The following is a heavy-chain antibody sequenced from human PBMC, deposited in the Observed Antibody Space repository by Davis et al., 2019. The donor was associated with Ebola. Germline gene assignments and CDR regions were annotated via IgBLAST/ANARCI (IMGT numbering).Heavy chain of an antibody. D-gene: IGHD3-16*01. CDR1: GFTVSSNY. CDR2: IYSGGST. CDR3: ARDWGNVFDP. Sequence: GESLKISCAASGFTVSSNYMSWVRQAPGKGLEWVSVIYSGGSTYYADSVKGRFTISRDNSKNTLYLQMNSLRAEDTAVYYCARDWGNVFDPWGQGTLVTVSS. V-gene: IGHV3-53*01. J-gene: IGHJ5*02.